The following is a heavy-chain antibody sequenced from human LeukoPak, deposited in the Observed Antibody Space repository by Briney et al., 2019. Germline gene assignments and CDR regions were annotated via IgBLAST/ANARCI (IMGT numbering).Heavy chain of an antibody. V-gene: IGHV3-23*01. CDR3: AKDSFFGETDD. CDR1: GFTFSSYA. Sequence: GGSLTLSCAASGFTFSSYAMSWVRQAPGKGLGWVSGVSGSGSSTYYTDSVKGRVTMSRDNSKDTLYLQMNRLRAEDTAVYYCAKDSFFGETDDWGQGTLVTVS. D-gene: IGHD3-10*01. CDR2: VSGSGSST. J-gene: IGHJ4*02.